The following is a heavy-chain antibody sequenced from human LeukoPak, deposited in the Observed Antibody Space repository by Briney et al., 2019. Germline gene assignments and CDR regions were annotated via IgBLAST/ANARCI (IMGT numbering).Heavy chain of an antibody. CDR3: AISGNDAFDI. V-gene: IGHV1-24*01. CDR2: FDPEDVET. Sequence: ASVKVSCKASGGTFSSYAISWVRQAPGKGLEWMGGFDPEDVETVYAQKFQGRVTMTEDTSTDTAYLELGSLRSEDTAVYYCAISGNDAFDIWGQGTMVTVSS. CDR1: GGTFSSYA. D-gene: IGHD2-15*01. J-gene: IGHJ3*02.